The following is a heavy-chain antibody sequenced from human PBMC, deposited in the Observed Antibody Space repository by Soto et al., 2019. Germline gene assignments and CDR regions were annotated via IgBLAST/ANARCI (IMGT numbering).Heavy chain of an antibody. CDR1: GYTLTELS. J-gene: IGHJ6*03. CDR3: ARGCETMNWNYRPYYYYYYMDV. CDR2: FDPEDGET. V-gene: IGHV1-24*01. Sequence: ASVKVSCKVSGYTLTELSMHWVRQAPGKGLEWMGGFDPEDGETIYAQKFQGRVTMTEDTSTGTAYMELSSLRSEDTAVYYCARGCETMNWNYRPYYYYYYMDVWGKGTTVTVSS. D-gene: IGHD1-7*01.